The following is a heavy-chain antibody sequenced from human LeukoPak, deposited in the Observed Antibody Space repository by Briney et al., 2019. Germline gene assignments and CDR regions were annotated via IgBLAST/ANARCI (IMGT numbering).Heavy chain of an antibody. CDR1: GGSISNKY. CDR2: IYYSGST. J-gene: IGHJ4*02. V-gene: IGHV4-59*12. Sequence: SETLSLTCTVSGGSISNKYWSWIRQPPGKGLEWIGYIYYSGSTNYNPSLKSRVTILVDTSKNQFSLKLSSVTAADTAVYYCAREGPAAIDYWGQGTLVTVSS. CDR3: AREGPAAIDY. D-gene: IGHD2-2*02.